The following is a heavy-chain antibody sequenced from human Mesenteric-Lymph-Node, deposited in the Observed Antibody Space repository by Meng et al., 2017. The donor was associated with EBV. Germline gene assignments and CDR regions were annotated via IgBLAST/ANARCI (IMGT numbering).Heavy chain of an antibody. CDR1: GFTFTTYW. J-gene: IGHJ5*02. CDR3: TRGATGKFDP. Sequence: VQLVGSGEGLVQPGGSLRLSCAASGFTFTTYWMHWVRQAPGKGLVWVSRVNSDGSSTTYADSVRGRFTISRDNAKNTVYLQMNSLGAEDTAVYYCTRGATGKFDPWGQGTLVTVSS. CDR2: VNSDGSST. V-gene: IGHV3-74*01.